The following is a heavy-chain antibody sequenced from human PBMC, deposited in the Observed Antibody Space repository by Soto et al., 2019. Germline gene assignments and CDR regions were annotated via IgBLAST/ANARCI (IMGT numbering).Heavy chain of an antibody. CDR1: GYTFTSYG. Sequence: QVQLLQSGAEVKKPGASVKVSCKASGYTFTSYGVSWVRQAPGQALEWMGWISGYNANTNYAQKLQGRVTMTTDTSTSTAYMELRSLRSDDTAVYYCARDEDDGAGSFGFDYWGQGTLVTVSS. V-gene: IGHV1-18*01. D-gene: IGHD3-10*01. CDR3: ARDEDDGAGSFGFDY. J-gene: IGHJ4*02. CDR2: ISGYNANT.